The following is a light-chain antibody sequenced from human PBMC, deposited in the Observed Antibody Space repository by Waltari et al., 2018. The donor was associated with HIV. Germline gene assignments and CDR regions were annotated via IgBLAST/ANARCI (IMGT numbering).Light chain of an antibody. V-gene: IGKV4-1*01. CDR2: WAT. Sequence: DILITQSPPSLAVSLGARAPIHCKPSQSLLYSSNNRNYLAWYQQKPGQSPKLLIYWATTRESGVPDRFIGGGSGTDFTLTITSLQAEDVAVYYCQQYYSLYSFGPGTKLEIK. CDR3: QQYYSLYS. CDR1: QSLLYSSNNRNY. J-gene: IGKJ2*03.